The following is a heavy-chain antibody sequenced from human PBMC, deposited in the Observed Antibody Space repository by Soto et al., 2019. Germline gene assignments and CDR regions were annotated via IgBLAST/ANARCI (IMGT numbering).Heavy chain of an antibody. J-gene: IGHJ4*02. D-gene: IGHD2-15*01. CDR2: INQDGSEK. Sequence: EVHLVESGGGLVQTGGSLRLSCAIFESTVSRDWMNWVRQAPGKGLEWVAHINQDGSEKYYVDSVTGRFTISRDNAKKSLYLHMNSLGPTDMFIIYVSGGVGDAFWGQGTLVTVSS. V-gene: IGHV3-7*04. CDR1: ESTVSRDW. CDR3: SGGVGDAF.